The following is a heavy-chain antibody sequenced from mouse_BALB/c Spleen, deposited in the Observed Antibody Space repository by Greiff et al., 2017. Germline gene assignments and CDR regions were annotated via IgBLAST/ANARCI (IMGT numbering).Heavy chain of an antibody. D-gene: IGHD1-1*01. CDR1: GYSITSDYA. J-gene: IGHJ3*01. CDR2: ISYSGST. CDR3: ARGVTTDLAY. V-gene: IGHV3-2*02. Sequence: EVQLQESGPGLVKPSQSLSLTCTVTGYSITSDYAWNWIRQLPGNKLEWMGYISYSGSTSYNPSLKSRISITRDTSKNQFFLQLNSVTTEDTATYYCARGVTTDLAYWGQGTLVTVSA.